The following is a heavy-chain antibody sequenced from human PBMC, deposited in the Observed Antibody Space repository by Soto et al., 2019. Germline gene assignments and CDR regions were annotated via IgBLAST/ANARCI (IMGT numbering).Heavy chain of an antibody. CDR2: IIPIFGTA. J-gene: IGHJ4*02. CDR3: ARDPLADYYDSSGYYDY. CDR1: GGTFSSYA. D-gene: IGHD3-22*01. V-gene: IGHV1-69*06. Sequence: SVKVSCKASGGTFSSYAISWVRQAPGQGLEWMGGIIPIFGTANYAQKFQGRVTITADKSTSTAYMELSSLRSEDTAVYYCARDPLADYYDSSGYYDYWGQGTLVTVSS.